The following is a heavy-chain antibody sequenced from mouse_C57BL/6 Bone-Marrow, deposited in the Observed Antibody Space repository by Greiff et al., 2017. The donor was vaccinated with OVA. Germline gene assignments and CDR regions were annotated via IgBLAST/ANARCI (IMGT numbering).Heavy chain of an antibody. V-gene: IGHV5-6*02. CDR2: ISSGGSYT. CDR1: GFTFSSYG. J-gene: IGHJ2*01. CDR3: ARHHGDY. Sequence: DVKLVESGGDLVKPGGSLKLSCAASGFTFSSYGMSWVRQTPDKRLEWVATISSGGSYTYYPDSVKGRFTISRDNAKNTLYLQMSSLKSEDTAMYYCARHHGDYWGQGTTLTVSS.